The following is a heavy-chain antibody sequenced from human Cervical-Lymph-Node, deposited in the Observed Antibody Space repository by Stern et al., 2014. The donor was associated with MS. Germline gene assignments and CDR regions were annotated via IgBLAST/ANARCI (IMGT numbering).Heavy chain of an antibody. CDR3: AKSPATPSGYDRFDY. D-gene: IGHD5-12*01. J-gene: IGHJ4*02. CDR2: IFPRDSNT. CDR1: GYLFDDYW. Sequence: EVHLVESGAEVKKPGESLKISCEASGYLFDDYWIGWVRQMSGRGLELVAIIFPRDSNTRYSPSAPGQVTISADKSISTASLPVSSRKPSDPAIYYWAKSPATPSGYDRFDYWGQGALVTVSS. V-gene: IGHV5-51*03.